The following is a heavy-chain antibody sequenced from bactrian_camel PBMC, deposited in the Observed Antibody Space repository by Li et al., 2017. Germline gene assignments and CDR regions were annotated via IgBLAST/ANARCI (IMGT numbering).Heavy chain of an antibody. CDR2: VDNDLGNT. CDR3: AILTGLSTMTDNY. J-gene: IGHJ4*01. V-gene: IGHV3S40*01. CDR1: GFTFSSSY. D-gene: IGHD4*01. Sequence: QLVESGGGLVQPGGPLRLSCAASGFTFSSSYMSWVRQAPGKGLEWVATVDNDLGNTYYADSVKGRFTVSADSAENTAYLRLSSLKIEDMGMYYCAILTGLSTMTDNYWGQGTQVTVS.